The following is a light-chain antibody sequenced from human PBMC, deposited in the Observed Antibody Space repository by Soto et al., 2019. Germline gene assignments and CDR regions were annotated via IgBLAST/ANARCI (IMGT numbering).Light chain of an antibody. V-gene: IGKV3-20*01. Sequence: EILLTQSPSTLSLSPGEGVTLSCRASQSVTVNSLAWYQHKPGQAPRLLIYGASTRATGIPDRFSGSGSGTDFTLTISRLEPEDFAVYYCHQYGLSPPYTFGPGTKVDIK. J-gene: IGKJ3*01. CDR2: GAS. CDR1: QSVTVNS. CDR3: HQYGLSPPYT.